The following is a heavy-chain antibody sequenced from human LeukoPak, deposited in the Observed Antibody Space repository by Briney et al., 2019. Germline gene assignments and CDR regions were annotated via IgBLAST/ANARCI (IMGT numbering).Heavy chain of an antibody. CDR1: GNYW. V-gene: IGHV3-74*01. CDR3: DSFYETY. Sequence: PGGSLRLSCAASGNYWMHWVRQAPGRGLVWVSHINSDGSWTGYADSVKGRFTISKDNAKNTVYLQMNNLRAEDTAVYYCDSFYETYWGRGTLVTVSS. D-gene: IGHD2-2*01. CDR2: INSDGSWT. J-gene: IGHJ4*02.